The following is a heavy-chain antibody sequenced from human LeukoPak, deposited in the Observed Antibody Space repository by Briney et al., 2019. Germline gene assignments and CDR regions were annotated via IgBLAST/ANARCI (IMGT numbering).Heavy chain of an antibody. Sequence: ASVKVSCKASGYTFTSYDINWVRQATGQGLEWMGWMNPNSGNTGYAQKFQGRVTMTRNTSISTAYMELSSLTSEDTAMYYCARGSRTGDVSDYWGQGTLVTVSS. V-gene: IGHV1-8*01. CDR1: GYTFTSYD. CDR3: ARGSRTGDVSDY. D-gene: IGHD7-27*01. J-gene: IGHJ4*02. CDR2: MNPNSGNT.